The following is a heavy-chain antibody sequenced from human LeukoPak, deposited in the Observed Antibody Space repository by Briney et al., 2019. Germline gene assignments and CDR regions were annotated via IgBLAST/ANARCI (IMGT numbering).Heavy chain of an antibody. Sequence: GASVKVSCKASGYTFTGYYMHWVRQAPGQGLEWMGWINPNSGGTNYAQKFQGRVTMTRDTSVTTAYMELSRLRSDDTALYYCARAGVIAVAGLIKNFDYWGQGSLVTVSS. CDR2: INPNSGGT. CDR3: ARAGVIAVAGLIKNFDY. CDR1: GYTFTGYY. D-gene: IGHD6-19*01. V-gene: IGHV1-2*02. J-gene: IGHJ4*02.